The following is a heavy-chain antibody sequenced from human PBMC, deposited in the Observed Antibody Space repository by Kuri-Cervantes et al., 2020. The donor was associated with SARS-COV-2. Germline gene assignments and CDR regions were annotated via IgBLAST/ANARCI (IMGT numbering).Heavy chain of an antibody. Sequence: SETLSLTCTVSGGSISSYYWSWIRQPPGKGLEWIGYIYYSGSTNYNPSLKSRVTISVDTSKNQFSLKLSSVTAADTAVYYCARAGWLRFLEWSEFDYWGQGTLVTVSS. CDR3: ARAGWLRFLEWSEFDY. J-gene: IGHJ4*02. V-gene: IGHV4-59*01. CDR2: IYYSGST. D-gene: IGHD3-3*01. CDR1: GGSISSYY.